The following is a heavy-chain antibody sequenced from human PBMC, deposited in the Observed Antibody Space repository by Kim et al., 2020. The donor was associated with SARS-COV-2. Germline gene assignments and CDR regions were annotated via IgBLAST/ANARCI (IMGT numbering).Heavy chain of an antibody. CDR2: I. Sequence: IYYADSVKGRFTISRDNAKNSLYLQMNSLRAEDTAVYYCARRPLGDGYSYWGQGTLVTVSS. D-gene: IGHD3-10*01. J-gene: IGHJ4*02. CDR3: ARRPLGDGYSY. V-gene: IGHV3-21*01.